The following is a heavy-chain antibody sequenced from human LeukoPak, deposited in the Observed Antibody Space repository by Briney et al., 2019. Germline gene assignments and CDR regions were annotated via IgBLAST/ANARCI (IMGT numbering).Heavy chain of an antibody. CDR3: ARDGYSSGVYYGMDV. V-gene: IGHV1-69*13. Sequence: GASVKVSCKASGGTFSSYAISWVRQAPGQGLEWMGGIIPIFGTANYAQKFQGRVTITADESTSTAYMELSSLRSEDTAVYYCARDGYSSGVYYGMDVWGQGTTVTVSS. J-gene: IGHJ6*02. CDR1: GGTFSSYA. D-gene: IGHD6-19*01. CDR2: IIPIFGTA.